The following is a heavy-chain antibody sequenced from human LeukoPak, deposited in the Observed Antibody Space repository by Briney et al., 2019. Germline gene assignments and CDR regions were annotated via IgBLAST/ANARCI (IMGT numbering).Heavy chain of an antibody. CDR2: IYYSGST. V-gene: IGHV4-59*01. CDR3: ARVSGSYTKFDY. D-gene: IGHD1-26*01. CDR1: GGSISSYY. J-gene: IGHJ4*02. Sequence: SETLSLTCTVSGGSISSYYWSWIRQPPGKGLEWIGYIYYSGSTNYNPSLKSRVTISVDTSKNQFSLKLSSVTAADTAVYYCARVSGSYTKFDYWGQGTLVTVSS.